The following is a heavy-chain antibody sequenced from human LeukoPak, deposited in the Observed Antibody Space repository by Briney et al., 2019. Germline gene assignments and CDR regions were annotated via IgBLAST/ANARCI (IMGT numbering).Heavy chain of an antibody. J-gene: IGHJ4*02. CDR3: ARAPRHVAVAGGYYFDY. CDR1: GGSFSGYY. CDR2: INHSGST. Sequence: SETLSLTCAVYGGSFSGYYWSWIRQPPGKGLEWIGEINHSGSTNYNPSLKSRVTISVDTSKNQFSLKLSSVTAADTAVYYCARAPRHVAVAGGYYFDYWGQGTLVTVSS. V-gene: IGHV4-34*01. D-gene: IGHD6-19*01.